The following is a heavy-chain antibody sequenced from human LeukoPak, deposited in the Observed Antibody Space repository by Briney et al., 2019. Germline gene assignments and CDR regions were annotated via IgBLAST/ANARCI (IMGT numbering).Heavy chain of an antibody. CDR2: TYYRSKWHN. CDR3: ARAPKETGDFGP. V-gene: IGHV6-1*01. D-gene: IGHD7-27*01. Sequence: SQTLSLTCVISGDSVSSDSAAWNWIRQSPSRGLEWLGRTYYRSKWHNDYAASVKSRITINPDTSKNQVSLQLNSVTPEDTAVYYCARAPKETGDFGPWGQGTLVTVSS. CDR1: GDSVSSDSAA. J-gene: IGHJ5*02.